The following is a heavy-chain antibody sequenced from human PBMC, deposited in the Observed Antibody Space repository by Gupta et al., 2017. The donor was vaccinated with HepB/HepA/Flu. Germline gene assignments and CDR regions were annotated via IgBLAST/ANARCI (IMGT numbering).Heavy chain of an antibody. Sequence: QVQLVQSGAEVKKPGASVKVSCKASGYTFTGYYLHWVRQAPGQGLEWMGWINPNSGGTNYAQKFQGWVTMTRDTSISTAYMELSRLRSDDTAVYYCAREDPGIAVGNFDYWGQGTLVTVSS. CDR2: INPNSGGT. V-gene: IGHV1-2*04. D-gene: IGHD6-19*01. J-gene: IGHJ4*02. CDR1: GYTFTGYY. CDR3: AREDPGIAVGNFDY.